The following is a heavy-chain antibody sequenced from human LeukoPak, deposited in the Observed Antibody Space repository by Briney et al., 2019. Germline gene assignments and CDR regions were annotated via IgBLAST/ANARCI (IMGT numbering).Heavy chain of an antibody. J-gene: IGHJ6*03. CDR2: IHYSGST. V-gene: IGHV4-59*01. CDR3: ARVEEGYGSGRRENFYYYYMDV. Sequence: SETLSLTGTVSGVSISSYYWSWIRQPPGKGLEWIGYIHYSGSTNYNPSLKSRVTISVDTSKNQFSLKLTSVTAADTAVYYCARVEEGYGSGRRENFYYYYMDVWGKGTTVTISS. CDR1: GVSISSYY. D-gene: IGHD3-10*01.